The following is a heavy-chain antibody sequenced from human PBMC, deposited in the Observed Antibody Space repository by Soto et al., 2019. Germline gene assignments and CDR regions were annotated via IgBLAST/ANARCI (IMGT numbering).Heavy chain of an antibody. D-gene: IGHD6-19*01. Sequence: GGSLRLSCAASGFTFSSYSMNWVRQAPGKGLEWVSSISSSSSYIYYADSVKGRFTISRDNAKNSLYLQMNSLRAEDTAVYYCAGEEGHSSGWYPFDYWGQGTLVTVSS. CDR3: AGEEGHSSGWYPFDY. CDR1: GFTFSSYS. J-gene: IGHJ4*02. V-gene: IGHV3-21*01. CDR2: ISSSSSYI.